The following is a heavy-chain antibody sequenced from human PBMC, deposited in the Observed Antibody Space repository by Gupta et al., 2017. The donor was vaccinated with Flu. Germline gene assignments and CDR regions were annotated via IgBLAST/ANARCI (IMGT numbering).Heavy chain of an antibody. V-gene: IGHV3-30*18. CDR3: AKDSCSIKTCYNNVGGLLDS. Sequence: QVELVESGGGVVQPGRSLRLSCAASGFRFSTYGMHWVRQAPGKGLEWVAVIAFDGSKKYYANSVKGRFTISRDTSKNTLHLEMNSLRPEDTAMYYCAKDSCSIKTCYNNVGGLLDSWGQGTPVTVSS. CDR2: IAFDGSKK. D-gene: IGHD3-10*01. J-gene: IGHJ4*02. CDR1: GFRFSTYG.